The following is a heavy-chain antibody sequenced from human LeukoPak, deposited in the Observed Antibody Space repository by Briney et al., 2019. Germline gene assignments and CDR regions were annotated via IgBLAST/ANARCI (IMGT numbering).Heavy chain of an antibody. CDR3: ATQSITLVVVISPFDY. Sequence: PGGSLRLSCAASGLTFSNFPMHWVRQAPGKGLEWVALIQDDGATTNYVDSVRGRCTISRDNSKSTVYLQMNSLKPDDTAVYYCATQSITLVVVISPFDYWGQGTLVTVSS. D-gene: IGHD3-22*01. J-gene: IGHJ4*02. V-gene: IGHV3-30*02. CDR2: IQDDGATT. CDR1: GLTFSNFP.